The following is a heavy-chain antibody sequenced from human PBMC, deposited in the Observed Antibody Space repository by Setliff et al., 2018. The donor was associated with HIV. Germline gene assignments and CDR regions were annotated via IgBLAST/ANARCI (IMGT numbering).Heavy chain of an antibody. CDR2: ISPNTGDT. V-gene: IGHV1-2*02. CDR3: ARGGYYTSGTWFDP. J-gene: IGHJ5*02. D-gene: IGHD3-10*01. Sequence: TCSVSGVSLTGYHWSWIRQSAGKELEWIGWISPNTGDTGYAQKFQGGVTLTRDTSSSTAYMELTWLTPVDTAIYYCARGGYYTSGTWFDPWGQGTLVTVSS. CDR1: GVSLTGYH.